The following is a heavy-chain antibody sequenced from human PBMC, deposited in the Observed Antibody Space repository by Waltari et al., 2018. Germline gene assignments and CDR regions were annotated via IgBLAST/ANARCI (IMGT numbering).Heavy chain of an antibody. D-gene: IGHD6-13*01. CDR3: ARDASIAAAWVDY. V-gene: IGHV1-2*02. J-gene: IGHJ4*02. CDR1: GYTFTGYY. Sequence: QVQLVQSGAEVKKPGASVKVSCKASGYTFTGYYMHWVRQAPGEGLEWMGWINPNSGGTNDAQKFQGRVTMTRDTSISTAYMELSRLRSDDTAVYYWARDASIAAAWVDYWGQGTLVTVSS. CDR2: INPNSGGT.